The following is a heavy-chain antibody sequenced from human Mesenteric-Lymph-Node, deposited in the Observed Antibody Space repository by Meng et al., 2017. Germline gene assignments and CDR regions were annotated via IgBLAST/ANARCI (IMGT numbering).Heavy chain of an antibody. D-gene: IGHD3-10*01. Sequence: VQLQQWAAAVLKPSETLSLTCAVYGGSLSGYYWSWIRQPPGKGLEWMGEVYHNGVTKYSPSLRSRVVISIDTSKNKFSLNLRSVSAADTAMYYCARGGATPMIIKYWGPGTLVTVSS. CDR2: VYHNGVT. J-gene: IGHJ4*02. V-gene: IGHV4-34*02. CDR3: ARGGATPMIIKY. CDR1: GGSLSGYY.